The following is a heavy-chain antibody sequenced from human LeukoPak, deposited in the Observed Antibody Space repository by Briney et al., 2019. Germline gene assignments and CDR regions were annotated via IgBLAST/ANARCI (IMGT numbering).Heavy chain of an antibody. CDR3: AKDWGLTELVGS. V-gene: IGHV3-48*03. Sequence: GGSLRLSCAASGFTFSSYEMNWVRQAPGKGLEWVSYISSSGSTIYYADSVKGRFTVSRDNSKNTLYLQMNSLRPEDTAVYYCAKDWGLTELVGSWGQGTLVTVSS. D-gene: IGHD3-16*01. J-gene: IGHJ5*02. CDR1: GFTFSSYE. CDR2: ISSSGSTI.